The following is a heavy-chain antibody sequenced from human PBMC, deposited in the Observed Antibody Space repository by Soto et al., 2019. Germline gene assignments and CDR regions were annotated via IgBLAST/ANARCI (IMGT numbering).Heavy chain of an antibody. CDR2: INHSGST. V-gene: IGHV4-34*01. CDR3: ARQRIMITFGGVIVIPYYYYGMDV. Sequence: SETLSLTCAVYGGFFSGYYWSWIRQPPGKGLEWIGEINHSGSTNYNPSLKSRVTISVDTSKNQFSLKLSSVTAADTAVYYCARQRIMITFGGVIVIPYYYYGMDVWGQGTTVTVSS. J-gene: IGHJ6*02. D-gene: IGHD3-16*02. CDR1: GGFFSGYY.